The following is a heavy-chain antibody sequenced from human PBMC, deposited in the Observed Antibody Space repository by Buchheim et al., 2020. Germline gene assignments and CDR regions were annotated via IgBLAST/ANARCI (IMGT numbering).Heavy chain of an antibody. J-gene: IGHJ3*02. Sequence: QVQLVESGGGVVQPGRSLRLSCAASGFTFSSYGMHWVRQAPGKGLEWVAVISYDGSNKYYADSVKGRFTISRDNSKNPLSVQMNSLRAEDTAVYYCAKALEMATIRDAFDIWGQGT. CDR2: ISYDGSNK. CDR3: AKALEMATIRDAFDI. CDR1: GFTFSSYG. D-gene: IGHD5-24*01. V-gene: IGHV3-30*18.